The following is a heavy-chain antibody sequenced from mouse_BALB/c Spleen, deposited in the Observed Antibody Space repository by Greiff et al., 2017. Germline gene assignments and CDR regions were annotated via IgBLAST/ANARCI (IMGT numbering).Heavy chain of an antibody. Sequence: VQLKESGPGLVKPSQSLSLTCTVTGYSITSDYAWNWIRQFPGNKLEWMGYISYSGSTSYNPSLKSRISITRDTSKNQFFLQLNSVTTEDTATYYCARGATVVATRAWFAYWGQGTLVTVSA. CDR3: ARGATVVATRAWFAY. CDR1: GYSITSDYA. J-gene: IGHJ3*01. V-gene: IGHV3-2*02. CDR2: ISYSGST. D-gene: IGHD1-1*01.